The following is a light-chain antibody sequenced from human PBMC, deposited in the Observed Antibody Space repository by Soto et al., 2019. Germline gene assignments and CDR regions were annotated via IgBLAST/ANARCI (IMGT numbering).Light chain of an antibody. J-gene: IGKJ1*01. CDR2: DAS. CDR3: QQYNSYSPWT. V-gene: IGKV1-5*01. Sequence: DRQKTQSPSTLSASVRNRDTITCRASQSISSWLAWYQQKPGKAPKLLIYDASSLESGVPSRFSGSGSGTEFTLTISSLQPDDFATYYCQQYNSYSPWTFGQGTKV. CDR1: QSISSW.